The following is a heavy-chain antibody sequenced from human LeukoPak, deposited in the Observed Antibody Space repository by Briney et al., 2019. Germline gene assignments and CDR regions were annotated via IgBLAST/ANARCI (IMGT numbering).Heavy chain of an antibody. CDR1: GYSISSGYY. D-gene: IGHD5-18*01. CDR2: IYHSGST. Sequence: SETLSLTCAVSGYSISSGYYWGWIRQPPGKGLEWIGSIYHSGSTYYNPSLKSRVTISVDTSKNQFSLKLSSVTAADTAVYYCARNFSVDTAMARGYFDYWGQGTLVTVSS. CDR3: ARNFSVDTAMARGYFDY. J-gene: IGHJ4*02. V-gene: IGHV4-38-2*01.